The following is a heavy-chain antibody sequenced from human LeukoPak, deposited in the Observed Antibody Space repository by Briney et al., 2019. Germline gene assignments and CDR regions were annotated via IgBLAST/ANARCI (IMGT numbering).Heavy chain of an antibody. V-gene: IGHV1-2*02. CDR3: ARGYDENYFDY. J-gene: IGHJ4*02. Sequence: ASVKVSCKASGYTFRGYYLHWVRQAPGQGLEGMGWINPNNGGTYSAQNFQGRVTMTRDRSITTAYMELSRLSSDDTAVYYWARGYDENYFDYWGQGTLVTVSS. CDR1: GYTFRGYY. CDR2: INPNNGGT. D-gene: IGHD5-12*01.